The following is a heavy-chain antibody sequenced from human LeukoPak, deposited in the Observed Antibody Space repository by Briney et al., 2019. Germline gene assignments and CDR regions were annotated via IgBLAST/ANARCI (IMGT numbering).Heavy chain of an antibody. V-gene: IGHV5-51*01. Sequence: GESLKISCKVSGYSFTSYWIAWVRQMPEKGLEWMGIIFPGDSDTRYSPSFQGQVTISADKSINTAYLQWSSLKASDTAMYYCARPRSPGWYYFDYWGQGALVTVSS. CDR2: IFPGDSDT. CDR3: ARPRSPGWYYFDY. D-gene: IGHD6-19*01. CDR1: GYSFTSYW. J-gene: IGHJ4*02.